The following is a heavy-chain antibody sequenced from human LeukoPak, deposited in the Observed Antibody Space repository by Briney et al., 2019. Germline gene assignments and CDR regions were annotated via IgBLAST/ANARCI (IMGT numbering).Heavy chain of an antibody. CDR3: ARDVVAAPGTWDY. CDR2: IYTSGST. D-gene: IGHD6-13*01. V-gene: IGHV4-4*09. J-gene: IGHJ4*02. Sequence: SETLSLTCTVSAGSISSYYWSWIRQPPGKGLEWIGYIYTSGSTNYNPSLKSRVTMSVDTSKNQFSLKLSSVTAADTAVYYCARDVVAAPGTWDYWGQGTLVTVSS. CDR1: AGSISSYY.